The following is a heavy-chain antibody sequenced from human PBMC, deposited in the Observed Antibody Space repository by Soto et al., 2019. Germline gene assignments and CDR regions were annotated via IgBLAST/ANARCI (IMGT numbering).Heavy chain of an antibody. CDR2: ISASAGST. CDR3: AKVGEDYSFVYSFDY. CDR1: GFSFNGYA. D-gene: IGHD2-15*01. V-gene: IGHV3-23*01. J-gene: IGHJ4*02. Sequence: GGSLRLSCAVSGFSFNGYAMNWVRQAPGKGLEWVSGISASAGSTFYVDSVEGRFTISRDNSKNTLYLQMISLRAEDTAVYYCAKVGEDYSFVYSFDYWGQGTLVTVSS.